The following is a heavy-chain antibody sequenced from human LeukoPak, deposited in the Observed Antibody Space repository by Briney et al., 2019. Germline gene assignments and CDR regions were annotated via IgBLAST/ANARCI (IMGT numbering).Heavy chain of an antibody. V-gene: IGHV1-18*04. CDR1: GYSFTGYG. Sequence: ASVMVSCKASGYSFTGYGIAWVRQAPGQGLELVGWIAAYNGLTNYAQNLQGRLTLTTDTSTTTAYMELRSLRSDDTAVYYCARSPYYYDSSGYYQEYWGQGTLVTVSS. CDR2: IAAYNGLT. J-gene: IGHJ4*02. CDR3: ARSPYYYDSSGYYQEY. D-gene: IGHD3-22*01.